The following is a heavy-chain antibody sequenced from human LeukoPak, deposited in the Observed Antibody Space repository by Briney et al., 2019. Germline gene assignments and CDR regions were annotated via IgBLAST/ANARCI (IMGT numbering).Heavy chain of an antibody. CDR1: RFAFSNYA. Sequence: PGGSLRLSCAASRFAFSNYAMSWVRQAPGKGLEWVSSLSGGGDSRYYADSVMGRFTISRDNSKNTLYLQMNRLRAEDTAVYYCAKAVRSMVTGGGYFDSWGQGTLVTVSS. V-gene: IGHV3-23*01. CDR3: AKAVRSMVTGGGYFDS. J-gene: IGHJ4*02. CDR2: LSGGGDSR. D-gene: IGHD3-10*01.